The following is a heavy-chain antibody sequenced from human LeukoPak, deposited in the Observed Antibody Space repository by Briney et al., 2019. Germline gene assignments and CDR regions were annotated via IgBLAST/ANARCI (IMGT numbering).Heavy chain of an antibody. V-gene: IGHV1-69*04. D-gene: IGHD2-15*01. Sequence: ASVKVSCKASGGTFSSYAISWVRQAPGQGLEWMGRIIPILGIANYAQKFQGRVTITADKSTSTPYMELSSLRSEHTAVYYCARGYCSGGSCPDDAFDIWGQGTMVTVSS. J-gene: IGHJ3*02. CDR1: GGTFSSYA. CDR2: IIPILGIA. CDR3: ARGYCSGGSCPDDAFDI.